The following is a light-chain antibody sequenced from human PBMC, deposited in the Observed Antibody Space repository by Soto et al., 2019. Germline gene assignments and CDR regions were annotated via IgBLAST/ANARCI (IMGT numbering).Light chain of an antibody. Sequence: EIVLTQSPGTLSLSPGDRATLSCRASQSVGGDYLAWYQQKPGQAPRLLISGVSSRATGIPDRFSGSGSGTDFTLTISRLEPEDFAVYYCQHFGSPRGFTFGPGTKVDAK. V-gene: IGKV3-20*01. CDR1: QSVGGDY. CDR3: QHFGSPRGFT. J-gene: IGKJ3*01. CDR2: GVS.